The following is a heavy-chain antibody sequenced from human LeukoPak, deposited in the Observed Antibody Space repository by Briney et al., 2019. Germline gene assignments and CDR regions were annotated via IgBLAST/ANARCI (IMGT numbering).Heavy chain of an antibody. J-gene: IGHJ6*03. CDR1: GFTFSSYS. D-gene: IGHD5-12*01. CDR3: AKATSGYDLSYYYYYMDV. CDR2: IRYDGSNK. Sequence: PGGSLRLSCAASGFTFSSYSMNWVRQAPGKGLEWVAFIRYDGSNKYYADSVKGRFTISRDNSKNTLYLQMNSLRAEDTAVYYCAKATSGYDLSYYYYYMDVWGKGTTVTVSS. V-gene: IGHV3-30*02.